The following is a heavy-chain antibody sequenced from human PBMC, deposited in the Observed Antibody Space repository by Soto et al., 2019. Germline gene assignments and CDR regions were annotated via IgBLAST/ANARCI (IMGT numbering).Heavy chain of an antibody. J-gene: IGHJ6*03. D-gene: IGHD3-16*02. V-gene: IGHV4-34*01. CDR1: GGSFSGYY. CDR2: INHSGST. CDR3: ARVLLGELSSRTSSYYMDV. Sequence: PSETLSLTCAVYGGSFSGYYWSWIRQPPGKGLEWIGEINHSGSTNYNPSLKSRVTISVDTSKNQFSLKLSSVTAADTAVYYCARVLLGELSSRTSSYYMDVWGKGTTVTVCS.